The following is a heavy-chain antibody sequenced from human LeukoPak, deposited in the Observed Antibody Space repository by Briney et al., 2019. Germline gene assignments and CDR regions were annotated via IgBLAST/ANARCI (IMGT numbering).Heavy chain of an antibody. D-gene: IGHD1-26*01. Sequence: GGSLRLSCAASGFTFSSYWMSWVRQAPGKGLEWVANIKQDGSEKYYVDSVKGRFTISRDNAKNSLYLQMNSLRAEDTAVYYCARGPLGATTFFDYWGQGTLVTVSS. V-gene: IGHV3-7*01. J-gene: IGHJ4*02. CDR3: ARGPLGATTFFDY. CDR2: IKQDGSEK. CDR1: GFTFSSYW.